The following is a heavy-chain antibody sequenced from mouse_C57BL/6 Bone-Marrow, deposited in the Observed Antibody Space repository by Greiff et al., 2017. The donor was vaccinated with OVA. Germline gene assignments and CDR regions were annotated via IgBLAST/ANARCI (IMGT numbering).Heavy chain of an antibody. CDR1: GYTFTDYE. Sequence: VQLQQSGAELVRPGASVTLSCKASGYTFTDYEMHWVKQTPVHGLEWIGAIDPETGGTAYNQKFKGKAILTADKSSSTAYMELRSLTSEDSAVYYCTRGSTMVTTTGYYAMDYWGQGTSVTVSS. D-gene: IGHD2-2*01. CDR3: TRGSTMVTTTGYYAMDY. CDR2: IDPETGGT. J-gene: IGHJ4*01. V-gene: IGHV1-15*01.